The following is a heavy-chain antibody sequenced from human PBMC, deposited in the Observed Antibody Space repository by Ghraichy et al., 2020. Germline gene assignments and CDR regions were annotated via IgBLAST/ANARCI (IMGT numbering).Heavy chain of an antibody. V-gene: IGHV3-53*01. CDR2: IYRVGST. J-gene: IGHJ4*02. CDR3: ARVFIDSGPSRYFDY. Sequence: GESLNISCAASGFTVSSSYMSWVRQAPGKGLEWVSVIYRVGSTYYTDSVKGRITISRDNSKNTLYLQMNSLRAEDTAVYYCARVFIDSGPSRYFDYWGQGTLVTVSS. CDR1: GFTVSSSY. D-gene: IGHD5-12*01.